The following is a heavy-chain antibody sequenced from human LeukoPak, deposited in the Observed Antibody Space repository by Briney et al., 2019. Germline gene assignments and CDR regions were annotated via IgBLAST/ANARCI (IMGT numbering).Heavy chain of an antibody. V-gene: IGHV3-30*04. CDR2: ISYDGSNM. D-gene: IGHD6-19*01. CDR1: GFTLSTYP. CDR3: VRGLGSSGWYYFDY. J-gene: IGHJ4*02. Sequence: PGTSLRLSCAAPGFTLSTYPMHWVRQAPGKGLEWVAVISYDGSNMYYADSVKGRFTISRDNYKNTLYLQMNSLRAEDTAVYYCVRGLGSSGWYYFDYWAQGTLVTVSS.